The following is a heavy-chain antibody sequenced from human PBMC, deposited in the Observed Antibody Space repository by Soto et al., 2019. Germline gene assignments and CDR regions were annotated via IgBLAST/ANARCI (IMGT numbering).Heavy chain of an antibody. CDR2: MHYTGFS. CDR1: GDSVTSHY. CDR3: ARGRDWNYKRIGFYWFDP. D-gene: IGHD1-7*01. J-gene: IGHJ5*02. Sequence: PSETLSLTCSFSGDSVTSHYWTWIRQSPEKGLEWIGYMHYTGFSHYNPSLKSRLTISVDTSKNQFSLKLSSVTAADTAVYYCARGRDWNYKRIGFYWFDPWGQGPRVTVSS. V-gene: IGHV4-59*02.